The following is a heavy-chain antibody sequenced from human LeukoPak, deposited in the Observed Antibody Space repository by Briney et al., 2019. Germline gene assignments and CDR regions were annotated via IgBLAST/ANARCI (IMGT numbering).Heavy chain of an antibody. CDR3: ARGKYCSSTSCYLSYMDV. Sequence: GGSLRLSCAASGFTFSSYAMSWVRQAPGKGLEWVSAISGSGGSTYYADSVKGRFTISRDNSKNTLYLQMNSLRAEDTALYYCARGKYCSSTSCYLSYMDVWGKGTTVTVSS. D-gene: IGHD2-2*01. CDR1: GFTFSSYA. J-gene: IGHJ6*03. V-gene: IGHV3-23*01. CDR2: ISGSGGST.